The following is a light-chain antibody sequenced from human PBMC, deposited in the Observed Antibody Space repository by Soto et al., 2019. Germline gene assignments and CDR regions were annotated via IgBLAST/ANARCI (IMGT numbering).Light chain of an antibody. CDR3: QQYDSSSVT. V-gene: IGKV3-20*01. J-gene: IGKJ5*01. CDR1: QTVISTH. CDR2: ATS. Sequence: EIILTQSPGTLSLSPGEGATLSCKASQTVISTHLAWYQQKPGQAPRLLIYATSNSGTGIPDRFSGSGSGRDFTLTIDRLEPEDFAVYYCQQYDSSSVTFGQGTRLDLK.